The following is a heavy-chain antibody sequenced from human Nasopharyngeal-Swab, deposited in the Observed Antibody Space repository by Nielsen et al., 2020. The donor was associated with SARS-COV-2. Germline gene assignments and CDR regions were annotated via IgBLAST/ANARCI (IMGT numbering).Heavy chain of an antibody. CDR1: GGSISSYY. J-gene: IGHJ3*02. D-gene: IGHD5-18*01. CDR2: IYYSGST. CDR3: AREGYGRSNALDI. Sequence: SETLSLTCTVSGGSISSYYWSWIRQPPGKGLEWIGYIYYSGSTNYNPSLKSRVTISVDTSKNQFSLKLSSVTAADTAVYYCAREGYGRSNALDIWGQGTMVTVSS. V-gene: IGHV4-59*01.